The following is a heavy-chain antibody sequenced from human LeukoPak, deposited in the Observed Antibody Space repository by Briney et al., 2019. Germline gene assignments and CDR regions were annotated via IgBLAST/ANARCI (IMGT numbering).Heavy chain of an antibody. D-gene: IGHD3-9*01. Sequence: SETLSLTCTVSGGSISSYYWSWIRQPPGKGLELIGYIYYSGSTNYNPSLKSRVTISVDTSKNQFSLKLSSVTAADTAVYFCARDHPVADWAPDIWGRGTMVTVSS. CDR2: IYYSGST. J-gene: IGHJ3*02. V-gene: IGHV4-59*01. CDR3: ARDHPVADWAPDI. CDR1: GGSISSYY.